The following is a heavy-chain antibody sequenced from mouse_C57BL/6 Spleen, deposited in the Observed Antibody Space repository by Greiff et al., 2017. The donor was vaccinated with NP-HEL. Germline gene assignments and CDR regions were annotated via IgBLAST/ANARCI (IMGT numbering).Heavy chain of an antibody. D-gene: IGHD2-4*01. CDR1: GYTFTDYN. Sequence: EVQLQQSGPELVKPGASVKMSCKASGYTFTDYNMHWVKQSHGKSPEWIGYINPNNGGTSYNQTFKGKATFTVNKYSSTAYMDLRSLPAEDSAVYYWAREGGLRRHYFDYWVQGTTLTVSA. CDR3: AREGGLRRHYFDY. J-gene: IGHJ2*01. CDR2: INPNNGGT. V-gene: IGHV1-22*01.